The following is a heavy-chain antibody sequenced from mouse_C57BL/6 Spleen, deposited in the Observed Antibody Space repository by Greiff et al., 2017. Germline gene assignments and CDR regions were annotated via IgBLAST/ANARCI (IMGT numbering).Heavy chain of an antibody. CDR2: IWWDDDK. J-gene: IGHJ4*01. D-gene: IGHD3-2*02. CDR1: GFSLSTFGMG. V-gene: IGHV8-8*01. CDR3: ARIASSSGSYAMDY. Sequence: QVTLKESGPGILQPSQTLSLTCSFSGFSLSTFGMGVGWIRQPSGKGLEWLAHIWWDDDKYYNPALKSRLTISKDTSKNQVFLKLANVDTADTATDYCARIASSSGSYAMDYWGQGTSVTVSS.